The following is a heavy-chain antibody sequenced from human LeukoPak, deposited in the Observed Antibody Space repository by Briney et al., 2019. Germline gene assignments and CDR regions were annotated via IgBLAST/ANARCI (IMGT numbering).Heavy chain of an antibody. Sequence: GGSLRLSCAASGFTFSSYAMSWVRQAPGKGLEWVSAISGSGGSTYYADSVKGRFTISRDNSKNTLYLQMNSLRAEDTAVYYCARGRYYGSGSYYGSQFDYWGQGTLVTVSS. CDR3: ARGRYYGSGSYYGSQFDY. V-gene: IGHV3-23*01. J-gene: IGHJ4*02. CDR2: ISGSGGST. D-gene: IGHD3-10*01. CDR1: GFTFSSYA.